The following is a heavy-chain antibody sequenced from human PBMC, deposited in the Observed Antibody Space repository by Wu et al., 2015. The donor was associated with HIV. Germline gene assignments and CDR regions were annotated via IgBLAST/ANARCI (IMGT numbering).Heavy chain of an antibody. D-gene: IGHD6-13*01. Sequence: QVQLVQPEAEVKKPGASVKVSCKASGYTFIDYYIYWVRKTPGQGLEWMGWINPNRGGIKYAQKFQGRVTMTRDTAVNTAYMELNRLRSDDTAVYYCARRPPAYSSSWYNFDYWGQGTLVHRLL. CDR1: GYTFIDYY. CDR3: ARRPPAYSSSWYNFDY. CDR2: INPNRGGI. J-gene: IGHJ4*02. V-gene: IGHV1-2*02.